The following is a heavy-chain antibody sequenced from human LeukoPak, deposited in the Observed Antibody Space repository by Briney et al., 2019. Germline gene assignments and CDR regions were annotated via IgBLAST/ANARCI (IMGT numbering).Heavy chain of an antibody. CDR3: VRQTGGTVITIIDY. CDR2: LYPGDSDT. Sequence: GESLKISCKGSGYSFISYWIGWVRQMPGKGLEWMGILYPGDSDTRYSPSFQGQVTISADKSINTAYLQWSSLKASDTAIYYCVRQTGGTVITIIDYWGQGTLVTVPS. CDR1: GYSFISYW. J-gene: IGHJ4*02. V-gene: IGHV5-51*01. D-gene: IGHD4-17*01.